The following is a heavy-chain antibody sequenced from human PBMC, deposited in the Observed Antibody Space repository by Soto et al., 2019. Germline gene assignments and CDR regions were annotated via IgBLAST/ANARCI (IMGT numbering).Heavy chain of an antibody. Sequence: GASVXVSCKASGYTFTGYYMHWVRQAPGQGLEWMGWINPNSGGTNYAQKFQGWVTMTRDTSISTAYMELSRLRSDDTAVYYCARQLSNYVWGSYRYTGYFDYWGQGTLVTVSS. D-gene: IGHD3-16*02. CDR1: GYTFTGYY. CDR2: INPNSGGT. J-gene: IGHJ4*02. CDR3: ARQLSNYVWGSYRYTGYFDY. V-gene: IGHV1-2*04.